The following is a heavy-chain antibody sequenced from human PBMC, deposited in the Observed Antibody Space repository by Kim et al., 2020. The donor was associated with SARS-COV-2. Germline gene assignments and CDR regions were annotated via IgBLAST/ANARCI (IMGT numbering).Heavy chain of an antibody. CDR3: ARAGSGSYMQEYYYFDY. J-gene: IGHJ4*02. D-gene: IGHD3-10*01. Sequence: LKSRVTISVDTSKNQFSLKLSSVTAADTAVYYCARAGSGSYMQEYYYFDYWGQGTLVTVSS. V-gene: IGHV4-31*02.